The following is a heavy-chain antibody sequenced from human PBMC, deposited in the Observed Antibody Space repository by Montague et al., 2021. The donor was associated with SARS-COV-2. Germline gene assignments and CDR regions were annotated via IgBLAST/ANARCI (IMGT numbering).Heavy chain of an antibody. Sequence: SETLSLTCLVSGDSVSSDSYFWAWIRQSPGKGLEWIGSLFHRGDTYHNPSLKDRLIISVDTSNNQFSLKLSSVSAADTAVYYCASHRVSYLVVTGYSVHFDVWGQGALITVSS. J-gene: IGHJ5*02. CDR3: ASHRVSYLVVTGYSVHFDV. V-gene: IGHV4-39*01. CDR1: GDSVSSDSYF. CDR2: LFHRGDT. D-gene: IGHD3-9*01.